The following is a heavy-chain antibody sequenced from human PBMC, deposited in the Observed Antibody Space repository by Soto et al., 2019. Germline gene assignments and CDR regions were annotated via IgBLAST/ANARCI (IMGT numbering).Heavy chain of an antibody. V-gene: IGHV4-39*01. CDR3: ARYLRSDIAVAGTGIDY. Sequence: SETLSLTCTVSGGSISSSSSYWGWIRQPPGKGLEWIGCIYYSGNTYYNPSLKSRVTMSVDTSKKQFSLKLSSVTAADTAVYYCARYLRSDIAVAGTGIDYWGQGTLVTVSS. J-gene: IGHJ4*02. CDR2: IYYSGNT. CDR1: GGSISSSSSY. D-gene: IGHD6-19*01.